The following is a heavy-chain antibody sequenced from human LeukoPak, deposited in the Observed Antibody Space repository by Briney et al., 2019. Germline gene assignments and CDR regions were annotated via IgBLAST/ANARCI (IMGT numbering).Heavy chain of an antibody. CDR3: ARSVRRTSWPQTRIYYYYYMDV. V-gene: IGHV1-2*02. J-gene: IGHJ6*03. CDR1: GYTFTGYY. Sequence: ASVKVSCKASGYTFTGYYMHWVRQAPGQGLEWMGWINPNSGGTNCAQKFQGRVTMTRDTSINTAYMELSSLRFDDTAVYYCARSVRRTSWPQTRIYYYYYMDVWGKGTTVTVSS. CDR2: INPNSGGT. D-gene: IGHD2-2*01.